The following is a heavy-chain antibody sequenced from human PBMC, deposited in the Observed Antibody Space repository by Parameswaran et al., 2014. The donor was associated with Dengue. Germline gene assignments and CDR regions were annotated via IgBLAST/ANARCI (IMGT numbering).Heavy chain of an antibody. CDR3: ARIPDYYDSTAYNYFHYSMDV. J-gene: IGHJ6*02. CDR2: IFSNDEK. D-gene: IGHD3-22*01. V-gene: IGHV2-26*01. Sequence: PGKALEWLVHIFSNDEKSYSPSLRSRLTISKDTSRGQVVLTVTNMEPVDTATYYCARIPDYYDSTAYNYFHYSMDVWGQGTTVTVSS.